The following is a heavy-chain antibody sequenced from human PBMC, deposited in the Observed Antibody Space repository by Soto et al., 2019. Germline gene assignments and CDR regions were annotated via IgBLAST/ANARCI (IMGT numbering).Heavy chain of an antibody. CDR1: GFSFRSYA. CDR3: ADGGRYPYY. Sequence: EVQLLESGGDLVQPGGSRRLSCAASGFSFRSYAMGWIRQAPGKGLNWVSSISAGGDGTYYADSVKGRFTISRDNSKNTVYLQMTSLRADDTAVYYCADGGRYPYYWGPGTLVTVSS. J-gene: IGHJ4*02. V-gene: IGHV3-23*01. D-gene: IGHD1-26*01. CDR2: ISAGGDGT.